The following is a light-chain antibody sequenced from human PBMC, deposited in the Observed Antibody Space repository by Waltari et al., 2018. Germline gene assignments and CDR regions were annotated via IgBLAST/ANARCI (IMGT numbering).Light chain of an antibody. CDR1: QDVSVW. CDR3: QQYNSFWT. J-gene: IGKJ1*01. Sequence: DSQMTQSPSTLSASVGDRVTITCLASQDVSVWLAWYQLKPGQAPKLLIYAASSLQSGVPSRFSGSGSGTEFTLTISSLKPDDFATYYCQQYNSFWTFGQGTKVEIK. V-gene: IGKV1-5*01. CDR2: AAS.